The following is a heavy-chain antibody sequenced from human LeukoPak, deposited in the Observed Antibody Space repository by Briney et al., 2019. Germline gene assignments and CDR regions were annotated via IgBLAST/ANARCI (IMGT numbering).Heavy chain of an antibody. CDR3: ARKRLSTYYGSGSHYDY. CDR2: IYNTGNT. D-gene: IGHD3-10*01. V-gene: IGHV4-59*12. CDR1: GGSITNYY. J-gene: IGHJ4*02. Sequence: SETLSLTCTVSGGSITNYYCNWIRQPPGKGLEWIGYIYNTGNTKYNPSLKTRVTISGDTSKKQFSLKLSSVTAADTAVYYCARKRLSTYYGSGSHYDYWGQGTLVTVSS.